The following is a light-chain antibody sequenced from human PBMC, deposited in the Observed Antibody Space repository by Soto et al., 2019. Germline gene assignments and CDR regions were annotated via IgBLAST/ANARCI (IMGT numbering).Light chain of an antibody. CDR3: QHRANWPIT. J-gene: IGKJ4*01. CDR1: QSVSSH. Sequence: EVVLTQSPATLSLSPGERATLSCRASQSVSSHLAWYQQKRGQAPRLLIYDASNRATGIPARFSGSGSGTDFTLNIISLEPEDFAVYYCQHRANWPITFGGGTKVEIK. CDR2: DAS. V-gene: IGKV3-11*01.